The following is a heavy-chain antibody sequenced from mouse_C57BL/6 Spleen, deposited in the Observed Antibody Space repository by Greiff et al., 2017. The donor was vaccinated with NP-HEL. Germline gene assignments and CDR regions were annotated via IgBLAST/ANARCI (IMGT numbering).Heavy chain of an antibody. CDR2: IYPGDGDT. J-gene: IGHJ4*01. D-gene: IGHD1-1*01. CDR1: GYAFSSSW. V-gene: IGHV1-82*01. CDR3: ARDITTVVADYAMDY. Sequence: VKLMESGPELVKPGASVKISCKASGYAFSSSWMNWVKQRPGKGLEWIGRIYPGDGDTNYNGKFKGKATLTADKSSSTAYMQLSSLTSEDSAVYFCARDITTVVADYAMDYWGQGTSVTVSS.